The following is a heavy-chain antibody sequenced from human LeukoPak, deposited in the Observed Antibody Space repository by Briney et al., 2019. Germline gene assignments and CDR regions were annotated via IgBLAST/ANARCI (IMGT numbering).Heavy chain of an antibody. CDR3: ARGSYVQQRQDLFDY. Sequence: GGSLRLSCEVSGFTFNSYWIHWVRQAPGKGLVWVSRISSDGSDTRYADSVKGRFTISRDNAKNTVYLQMNSLRAEDTAVYYCARGSYVQQRQDLFDYWGQGSLVTVSS. J-gene: IGHJ4*02. V-gene: IGHV3-74*01. CDR2: ISSDGSDT. CDR1: GFTFNSYW. D-gene: IGHD6-13*01.